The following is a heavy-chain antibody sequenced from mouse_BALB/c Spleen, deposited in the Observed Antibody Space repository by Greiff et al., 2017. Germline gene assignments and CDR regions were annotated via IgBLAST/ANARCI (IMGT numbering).Heavy chain of an antibody. Sequence: QVQLQQSGAELVKPGASVKLSCKASGYTFTSYYMNWVKQRPGQGLEWIGEINPSNGGTNFNEKFKSKATLTVDKSSSTAYMQLSSLTSEDSAVYYCTRSGYYGSSSAYWGQGTLVTVSA. CDR1: GYTFTSYY. CDR3: TRSGYYGSSSAY. V-gene: IGHV1S81*02. J-gene: IGHJ3*01. CDR2: INPSNGGT. D-gene: IGHD1-1*01.